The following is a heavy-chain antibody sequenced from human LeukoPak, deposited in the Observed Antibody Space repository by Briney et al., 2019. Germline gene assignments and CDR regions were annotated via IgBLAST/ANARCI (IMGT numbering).Heavy chain of an antibody. CDR1: GYSISSGYY. CDR3: ARDPHRGYYSTPYFDY. D-gene: IGHD3-22*01. V-gene: IGHV4-61*02. J-gene: IGHJ4*02. Sequence: SETLSLTCTVSGYSISSGYYWSWIRQPAGKGLEWIGRIYTSGSTNYNPSLKSRVTISVDTSKNQFSLKLSSVTAADTAVYYCARDPHRGYYSTPYFDYWGQGTLVTVSS. CDR2: IYTSGST.